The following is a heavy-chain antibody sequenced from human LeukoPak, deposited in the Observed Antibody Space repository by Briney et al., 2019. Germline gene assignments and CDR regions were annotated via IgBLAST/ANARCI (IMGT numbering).Heavy chain of an antibody. D-gene: IGHD2-2*01. CDR3: AGDHVDRVGTGHGGFDP. Sequence: SETLSLTCAVYGGSFSSYYWSWIRQPAGKGLEWIGRIYSSGSTNYNPSLKSRVTMSVDTSKNQFSLKLSSVTAADTAVYYCAGDHVDRVGTGHGGFDPWGQGTLVTVSS. CDR2: IYSSGST. J-gene: IGHJ5*02. CDR1: GGSFSSYY. V-gene: IGHV4-4*07.